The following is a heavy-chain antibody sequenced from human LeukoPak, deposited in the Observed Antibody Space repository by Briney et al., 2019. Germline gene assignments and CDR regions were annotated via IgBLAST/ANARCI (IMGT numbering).Heavy chain of an antibody. V-gene: IGHV3-7*01. J-gene: IGHJ4*02. CDR2: IKQDGSEK. Sequence: SGGSLRLSCEASGFTFRDYWMTWVRQAPGKGLEWVANIKQDGSEKYYVDSVKGRFTISRDNAKNSLYLQMNSLRAEDTAMYYCARDSAGNDYWGQGTLVTVSS. CDR3: ARDSAGNDY. CDR1: GFTFRDYW. D-gene: IGHD6-13*01.